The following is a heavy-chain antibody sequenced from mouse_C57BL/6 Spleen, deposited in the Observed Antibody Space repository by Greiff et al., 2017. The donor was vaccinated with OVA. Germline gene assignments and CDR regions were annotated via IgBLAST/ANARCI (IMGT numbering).Heavy chain of an antibody. Sequence: QVQLQQPGAELVKPGASVKLSCKASGYTFTSYWMQWVKQRPGQGLEWIGEIDPSDSYTNYNQKFKGKATLTVDTSSSTAYMQLSSLTSEDSAVYYCARSGLRYPFDYWGQGTTLTVSS. CDR1: GYTFTSYW. V-gene: IGHV1-50*01. J-gene: IGHJ2*01. CDR3: ARSGLRYPFDY. CDR2: IDPSDSYT. D-gene: IGHD1-1*01.